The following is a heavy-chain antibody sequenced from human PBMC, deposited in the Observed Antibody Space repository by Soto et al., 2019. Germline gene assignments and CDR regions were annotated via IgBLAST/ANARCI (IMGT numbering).Heavy chain of an antibody. J-gene: IGHJ4*02. Sequence: GGSLRLSCTASDFSFGDYAMSWFRQAPGKGLEWVGFIRSKAYGGTTEYAASVKGRFSISRDDSKSIAYLQMNSLKTVDTAVYYCTRTIRSDYWGQGTLVTVSS. CDR1: DFSFGDYA. CDR3: TRTIRSDY. D-gene: IGHD5-12*01. CDR2: IRSKAYGGTT. V-gene: IGHV3-49*03.